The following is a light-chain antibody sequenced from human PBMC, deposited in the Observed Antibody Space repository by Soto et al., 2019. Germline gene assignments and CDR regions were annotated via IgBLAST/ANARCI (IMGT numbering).Light chain of an antibody. CDR3: SSYAGSYSFV. Sequence: QSALTQPPSASGSPGQSVTISCTGTSSDVGSFNSVSWYQQHPGKAPKLMISEVSKRPSGVPDRFSGSKSGNTASLTVSGLQAEDEADYYCSSYAGSYSFVFGTGTKVTVL. CDR1: SSDVGSFNS. CDR2: EVS. J-gene: IGLJ1*01. V-gene: IGLV2-8*01.